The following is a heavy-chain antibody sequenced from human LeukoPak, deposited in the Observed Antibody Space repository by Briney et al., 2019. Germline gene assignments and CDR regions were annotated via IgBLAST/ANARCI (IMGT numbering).Heavy chain of an antibody. D-gene: IGHD2-15*01. Sequence: SVTVSCKASGGTFIIYAISWVRQAPGQGREWMGRIIPILGIANYAQKFQGRVTITADKSPRPAYMEQSSLRSEDTAVYYCARDIVVVEAATQYYSSYYGMDVWGQGTTVTVSS. V-gene: IGHV1-69*04. J-gene: IGHJ6*02. CDR3: ARDIVVVEAATQYYSSYYGMDV. CDR2: IIPILGIA. CDR1: GGTFIIYA.